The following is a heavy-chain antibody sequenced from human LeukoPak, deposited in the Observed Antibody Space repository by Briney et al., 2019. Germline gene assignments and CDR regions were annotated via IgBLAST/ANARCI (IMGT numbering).Heavy chain of an antibody. CDR3: ARSPPAAGNPENFDY. CDR2: ISTSSIYL. V-gene: IGHV3-21*01. CDR1: GFTFNTYD. D-gene: IGHD6-13*01. J-gene: IGHJ4*02. Sequence: PGGSLRLSCAASGFTFNTYDMHWVRQAPGKGLEWVSSISTSSIYLYYADSVKGRSTISRDNAKNSLYLQMNSLRAEDTAVYYCARSPPAAGNPENFDYWGQGTLVTVSS.